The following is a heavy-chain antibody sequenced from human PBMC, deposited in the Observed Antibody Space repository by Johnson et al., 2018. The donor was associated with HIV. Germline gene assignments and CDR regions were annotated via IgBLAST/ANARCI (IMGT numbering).Heavy chain of an antibody. V-gene: IGHV3-33*01. CDR1: GFTFSSYG. CDR2: IWYDGSNK. Sequence: QVQLVESGGGVVQPGRSLRLSCAASGFTFSSYGMHWVRQAPGKGLEWVAVIWYDGSNKYYADSVKGRFTISRDNSKNTLYLQMNSLKTEDTAVYYCTTEAPTLLRAFDIWGQGTMVTVSS. J-gene: IGHJ3*02. CDR3: TTEAPTLLRAFDI.